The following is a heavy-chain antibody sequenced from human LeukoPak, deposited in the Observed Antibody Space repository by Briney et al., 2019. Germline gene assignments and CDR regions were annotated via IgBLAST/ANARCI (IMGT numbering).Heavy chain of an antibody. J-gene: IGHJ4*02. CDR3: AKAHQEYYDSSGYYH. D-gene: IGHD3-22*01. CDR2: IYYSGST. Sequence: PSETLSLTCTVSGGSISSYYWSWIRQPPGKGLEWIGYIYYSGSTNYNPSLKSRVTISVDTSKNQFSLKLSSVTAADTAVYFCAKAHQEYYDSSGYYHWGQGTLVTVSS. CDR1: GGSISSYY. V-gene: IGHV4-59*01.